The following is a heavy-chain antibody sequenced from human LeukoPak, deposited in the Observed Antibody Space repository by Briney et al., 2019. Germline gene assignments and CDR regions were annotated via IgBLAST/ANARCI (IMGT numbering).Heavy chain of an antibody. D-gene: IGHD5-24*01. CDR2: ISYSGVTGGIT. Sequence: SETLSLTCTVSGGSISSNYWSWIRQPPGEGLEWIGYISYSGVTGGITDYNPSLKSRVTISVDTSKNQVSLKLSSVTAADTAVYYCARVGDGLNDAFDMWGQGTLVTVSS. V-gene: IGHV4-59*01. CDR1: GGSISSNY. CDR3: ARVGDGLNDAFDM. J-gene: IGHJ3*02.